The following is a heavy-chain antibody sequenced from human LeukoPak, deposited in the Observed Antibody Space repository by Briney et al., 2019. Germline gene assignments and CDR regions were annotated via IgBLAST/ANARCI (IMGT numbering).Heavy chain of an antibody. D-gene: IGHD6-13*01. CDR3: ARDSSSWETAQDFDY. J-gene: IGHJ4*02. CDR1: GFTSSSYG. Sequence: GGSLRLSCAASGFTSSSYGMHWVRQAPGKGLEWVAVIWYDGSNKYYADSVKGRFTISRDNAKNSLYLQMNSLRAEDTAVYYCARDSSSWETAQDFDYWGQGTLVTVSS. CDR2: IWYDGSNK. V-gene: IGHV3-33*01.